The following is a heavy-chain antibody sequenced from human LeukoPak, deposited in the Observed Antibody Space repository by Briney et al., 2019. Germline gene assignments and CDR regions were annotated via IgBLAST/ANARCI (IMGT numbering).Heavy chain of an antibody. D-gene: IGHD2/OR15-2a*01. CDR3: ARRNTADASIDF. J-gene: IGHJ4*02. CDR1: GGTFSSYA. Sequence: GASVKVSCKASGGTFSSYAISWVRQAPGQGLEWMGGIIPIFGTANYAQKFQGRVTITTDESTSTAYMELSSLRSEDTAVYYCARRNTADASIDFWGQGTLVTASS. CDR2: IIPIFGTA. V-gene: IGHV1-69*05.